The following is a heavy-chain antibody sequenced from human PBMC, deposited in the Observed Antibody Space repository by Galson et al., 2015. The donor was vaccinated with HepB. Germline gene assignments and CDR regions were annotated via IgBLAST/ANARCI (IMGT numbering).Heavy chain of an antibody. J-gene: IGHJ4*02. CDR1: GFTFSSYW. CDR3: ARESVAGGWQYFDY. D-gene: IGHD6-19*01. V-gene: IGHV3-48*02. CDR2: INSGDNTI. Sequence: SLRLSCAVSGFTFSSYWMHWVRQAPGKGLVWVSRINSGDNTIYYADSVKGRFTISRDNAKNSLYLQMNSLRDEDTAVYYCARESVAGGWQYFDYWGQGTLVTVSS.